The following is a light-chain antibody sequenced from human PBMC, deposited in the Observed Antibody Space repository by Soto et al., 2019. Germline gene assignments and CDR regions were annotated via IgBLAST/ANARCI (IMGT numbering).Light chain of an antibody. J-gene: IGKJ1*01. Sequence: DIPMTQSPSSLSASVGDRVTITCRASQSISSHLNWYQQKPGKAPKVLIYAASSLQSGVPSRFSGSGSGTDFTLTISSLQLEDFATYYCQQSYSSLRTFGQGTKVEIK. V-gene: IGKV1-39*01. CDR3: QQSYSSLRT. CDR2: AAS. CDR1: QSISSH.